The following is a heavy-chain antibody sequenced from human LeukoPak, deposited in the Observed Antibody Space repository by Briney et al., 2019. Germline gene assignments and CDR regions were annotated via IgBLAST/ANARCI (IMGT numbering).Heavy chain of an antibody. Sequence: SETLSLTCTVSGGSISSYYWSWIRQPPGKGLEWIGYIYYSGSTNYNPSLKSRVTISVDTSKNQFSLKLTSVTAADTAVYYCARHAPSGSGNYALDQWGQGTLVIVSS. CDR1: GGSISSYY. V-gene: IGHV4-59*08. CDR3: ARHAPSGSGNYALDQ. J-gene: IGHJ4*02. CDR2: IYYSGST. D-gene: IGHD3-10*01.